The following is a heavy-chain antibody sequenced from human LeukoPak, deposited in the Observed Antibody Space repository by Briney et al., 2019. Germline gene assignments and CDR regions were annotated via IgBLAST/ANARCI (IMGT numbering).Heavy chain of an antibody. V-gene: IGHV4-59*08. D-gene: IGHD2-15*01. CDR1: GASVSGVY. CDR2: IHHSGDS. CDR3: ARHPFATPFDF. J-gene: IGHJ4*02. Sequence: SETLSLTCTVSGASVSGVYWSWIRQPPGKGLEWIGYIHHSGDSNCNPSLKSRATVSLDTSKNQVSLRLTSVTAADTAVYYCARHPFATPFDFWGRGTLVTVSS.